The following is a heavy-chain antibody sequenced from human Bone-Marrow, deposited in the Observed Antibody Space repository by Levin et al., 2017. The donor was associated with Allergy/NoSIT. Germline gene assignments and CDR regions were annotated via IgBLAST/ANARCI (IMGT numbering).Heavy chain of an antibody. D-gene: IGHD1-7*01. V-gene: IGHV1-69*04. J-gene: IGHJ6*02. Sequence: AASVKVSCKASGGIFTRNTITWVRQAPGQGLEWMGRIIPIAGIVSYAQKFQGRVTITADKSTSTAYMELSSLRSDDTGVYYCARDPIGGTTRLDVWGQGTTVTVSS. CDR3: ARDPIGGTTRLDV. CDR2: IIPIAGIV. CDR1: GGIFTRNT.